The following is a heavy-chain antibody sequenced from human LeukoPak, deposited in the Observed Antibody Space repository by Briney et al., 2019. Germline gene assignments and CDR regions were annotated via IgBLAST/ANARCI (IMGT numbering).Heavy chain of an antibody. J-gene: IGHJ4*02. CDR3: ARDRGPLHFDSGDSPYYFDF. D-gene: IGHD4-17*01. Sequence: ASVKVSCKASGYTFTISYMHWVRQAPGQGLEWMGVINPSSGGTSYAQIFQGRVNMTRDTSTSTFYMELSSLRSEDTALYYCARDRGPLHFDSGDSPYYFDFWGQGTPVTVSS. CDR2: INPSSGGT. CDR1: GYTFTISY. V-gene: IGHV1-46*01.